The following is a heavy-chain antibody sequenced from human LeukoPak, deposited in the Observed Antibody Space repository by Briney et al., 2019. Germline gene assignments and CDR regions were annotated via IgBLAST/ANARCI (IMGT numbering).Heavy chain of an antibody. D-gene: IGHD6-13*01. CDR1: GGSISSYY. Sequence: SETLSLTCTVSGGSISSYYWSWIRQPPGKGLEWIGYIYYSGSTNYNPSLKSRVTISVDTSKNQFSLKPSSVTAADTAVYYCARARRQQQLVQVHYGMDVWGQGTTVTVSS. J-gene: IGHJ6*02. V-gene: IGHV4-59*01. CDR2: IYYSGST. CDR3: ARARRQQQLVQVHYGMDV.